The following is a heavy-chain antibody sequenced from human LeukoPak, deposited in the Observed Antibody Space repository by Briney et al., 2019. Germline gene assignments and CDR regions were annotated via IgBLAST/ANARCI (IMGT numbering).Heavy chain of an antibody. CDR1: GGSISPYY. CDR2: IHYSGRT. Sequence: SETLSLTCTVSGGSISPYYWNWIRQPPGKGLEWIGYIHYSGRTDYNPSPNSRVTITVDTSKSQFSLKLTSVTAADTAVYYCARDSSGYDSGWYFDLWGRGTLVTVSS. V-gene: IGHV4-59*01. J-gene: IGHJ2*01. D-gene: IGHD5-12*01. CDR3: ARDSSGYDSGWYFDL.